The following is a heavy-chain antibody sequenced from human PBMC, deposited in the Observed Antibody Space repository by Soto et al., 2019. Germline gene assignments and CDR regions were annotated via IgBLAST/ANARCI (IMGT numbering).Heavy chain of an antibody. CDR2: ISGSGGST. V-gene: IGHV3-23*01. J-gene: IGHJ6*02. Sequence: GGSLRLSCAASGFTFSSYAMSWVRQAPGKGLEWVSAISGSGGSTYYADSVKGRFTISRDNSKNTLYLQMNSLRAEDTAVYYCAKDLVRAGFHDYDILTGYSNYYYYYGMDVWGQGTTVTVSS. CDR3: AKDLVRAGFHDYDILTGYSNYYYYYGMDV. D-gene: IGHD3-9*01. CDR1: GFTFSSYA.